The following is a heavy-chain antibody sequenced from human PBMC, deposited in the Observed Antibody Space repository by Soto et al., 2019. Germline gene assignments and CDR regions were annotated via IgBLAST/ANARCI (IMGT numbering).Heavy chain of an antibody. CDR3: ARGYCSSTSCYICYYDYYCMVV. D-gene: IGHD2-2*02. V-gene: IGHV4-59*01. Sequence: SETLSLTCTGSGGSISSYYWSWIRQPPGKGLEWIGYIYYSGSTNYNPSLKSRVTISVDTSKNQFSLKLSSVTAADTAVYYCARGYCSSTSCYICYYDYYCMVVSCTTPTVSVS. CDR2: IYYSGST. CDR1: GGSISSYY. J-gene: IGHJ6*03.